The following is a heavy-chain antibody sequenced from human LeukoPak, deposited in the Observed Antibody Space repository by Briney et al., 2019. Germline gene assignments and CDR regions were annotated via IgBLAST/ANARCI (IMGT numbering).Heavy chain of an antibody. D-gene: IGHD2-15*01. J-gene: IGHJ4*02. V-gene: IGHV1-2*02. Sequence: ASVKVSCKASGYTFTGYYMHWVRQAPGQGLEWMGLINPNSGGTNYAQKFQGRVTMTRDTSISTAYMELSRLRSDDTAVYYCAGAFGYCSGGSCYFDYWGQGTLVTVSS. CDR1: GYTFTGYY. CDR3: AGAFGYCSGGSCYFDY. CDR2: INPNSGGT.